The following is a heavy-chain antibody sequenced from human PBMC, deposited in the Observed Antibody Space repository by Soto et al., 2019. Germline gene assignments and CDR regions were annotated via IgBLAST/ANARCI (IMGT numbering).Heavy chain of an antibody. CDR3: ATPFQCTTPISTR. J-gene: IGHJ4*02. D-gene: IGHD2-2*01. Sequence: GGSLRLSCAASGFTFSSYSMNWVRQAPGSGPEWVSYISSSSNSIYYADSVKGRFTISRDNAKNSLHLQMNSLRAEDTAFFYSATPFQCTTPISTRWVQGTLVPVSS. V-gene: IGHV3-48*01. CDR1: GFTFSSYS. CDR2: ISSSSNSI.